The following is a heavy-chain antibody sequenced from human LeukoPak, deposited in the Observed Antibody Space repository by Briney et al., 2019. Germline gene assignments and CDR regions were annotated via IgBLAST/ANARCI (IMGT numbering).Heavy chain of an antibody. CDR1: GLTFSSYG. V-gene: IGHV3-33*01. J-gene: IGHJ6*02. CDR2: IWYDGSNK. CDR3: ARAELVRGEYFYGMDV. D-gene: IGHD3-10*02. Sequence: GGSLRLSCAASGLTFSSYGLHWVRQAPGKGLEWVAVIWYDGSNKYYADSVKGRFTISRDNSKNTLYLQMNSLRAEDTAVYYCARAELVRGEYFYGMDVWGQGTTVTVSS.